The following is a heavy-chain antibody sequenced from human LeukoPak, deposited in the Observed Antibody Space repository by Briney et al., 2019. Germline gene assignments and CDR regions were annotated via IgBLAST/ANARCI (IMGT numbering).Heavy chain of an antibody. V-gene: IGHV3-74*01. J-gene: IGHJ5*02. CDR1: GFSFSSYW. CDR2: INTDGSST. D-gene: IGHD3-3*01. Sequence: GGSLRLSCAASGFSFSSYWMYWVRQAPGKGLVWVSRINTDGSSTNYADSVKGRFTISRDNAKNTLNLQMNSLRAEDTAVYYCVRLAAADDLWSGYTSPSWGQGTLVTVSS. CDR3: VRLAAADDLWSGYTSPS.